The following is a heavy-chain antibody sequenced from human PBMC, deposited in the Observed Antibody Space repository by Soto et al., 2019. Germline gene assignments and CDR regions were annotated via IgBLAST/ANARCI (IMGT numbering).Heavy chain of an antibody. J-gene: IGHJ5*02. CDR1: GGSITRSGSA. CDR3: ARHIHNQRFESDFDP. CDR2: IDYSGNI. V-gene: IGHV4-39*01. D-gene: IGHD3-16*01. Sequence: QLQLQESGPGLVKPSETLSLTCNASGGSITRSGSAWGWIRQSPGKGLEWIGTIDYSGNIYYIPSLKSRLTISVDTSKNQISLKLSSVTAADTAVYYCARHIHNQRFESDFDPWGQGTLVTVSS.